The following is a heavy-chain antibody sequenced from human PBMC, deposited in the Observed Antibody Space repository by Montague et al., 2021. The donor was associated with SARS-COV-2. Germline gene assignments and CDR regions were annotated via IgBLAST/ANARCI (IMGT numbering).Heavy chain of an antibody. CDR3: ARGRQHFNMIVVVMTGGEYYFDY. CDR1: GGSFSDYF. J-gene: IGHJ4*02. CDR2: INYRGTS. Sequence: SETLSLTCAVYGGSFSDYFWTWIRQPPGKGLEWIGEINYRGTSNYNLSLKSRVSISVDTSKNQFSLYLGSVTAADTAVYYCARGRQHFNMIVVVMTGGEYYFDYWGQGTLVTVSS. D-gene: IGHD3-22*01. V-gene: IGHV4-34*01.